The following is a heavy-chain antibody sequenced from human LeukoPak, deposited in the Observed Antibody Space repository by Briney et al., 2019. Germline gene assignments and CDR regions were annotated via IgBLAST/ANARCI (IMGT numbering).Heavy chain of an antibody. J-gene: IGHJ4*02. CDR3: VRYHYYDSSGLDY. CDR2: IYYSGST. V-gene: IGHV4-39*01. D-gene: IGHD3-22*01. CDR1: GGSISSSSYY. Sequence: PSETLSLTCTVSGGSISSSSYYWGWIRQPPGKGLEWIGSIYYSGSTYYNPSLKSRVTISVDTSKNQFSLKLSSVTAADTAVYYCVRYHYYDSSGLDYWGQGTLVTVSS.